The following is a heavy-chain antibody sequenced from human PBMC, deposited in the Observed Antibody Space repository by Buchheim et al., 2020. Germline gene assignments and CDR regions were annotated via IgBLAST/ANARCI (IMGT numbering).Heavy chain of an antibody. D-gene: IGHD7-27*01. CDR3: ARVAGGGLGMFAQTYYYYGMDV. Sequence: QVQLVQSGSELKKPGASVKVSCKASGYTFTSYAMNWVRQAPGQGLEWMGWINTNTGNPTYAQGFTGRFVFSLDPSVSPAYLQICSLKAEDTAVYYCARVAGGGLGMFAQTYYYYGMDVWGQGTT. CDR2: INTNTGNP. J-gene: IGHJ6*02. V-gene: IGHV7-4-1*01. CDR1: GYTFTSYA.